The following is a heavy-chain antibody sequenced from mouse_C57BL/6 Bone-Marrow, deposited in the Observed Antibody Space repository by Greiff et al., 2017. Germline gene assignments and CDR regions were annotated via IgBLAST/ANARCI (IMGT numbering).Heavy chain of an antibody. Sequence: EVQVVESGGGLVKPGGSLKLSCAASGFTFSDYGMHWVRQAPEKGLEWVAYISSGSSTIYYADTVKGRFTISRDNAKNTLFLQMTSLRSEDTAMYYCARTVLLDAMDYWGQGTSVTVSS. D-gene: IGHD1-1*01. J-gene: IGHJ4*01. CDR1: GFTFSDYG. CDR2: ISSGSSTI. CDR3: ARTVLLDAMDY. V-gene: IGHV5-17*01.